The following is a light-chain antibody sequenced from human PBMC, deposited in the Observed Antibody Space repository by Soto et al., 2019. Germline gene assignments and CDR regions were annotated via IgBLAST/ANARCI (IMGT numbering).Light chain of an antibody. J-gene: IGKJ5*01. CDR2: DAS. V-gene: IGKV3-11*01. CDR1: QSVSTY. Sequence: EIVLTQSPATLSLSPGERATLSCRASQSVSTYLAWYQRKTGQAPRLLIYDASNRATGIPARFSGSGSGTDFTLTISGLEPEDFAVYYCQVRSNWPPSITFGQGTRLEIK. CDR3: QVRSNWPPSIT.